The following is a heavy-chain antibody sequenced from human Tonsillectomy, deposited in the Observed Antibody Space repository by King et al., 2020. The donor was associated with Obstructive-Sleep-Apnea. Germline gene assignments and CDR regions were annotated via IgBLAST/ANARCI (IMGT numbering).Heavy chain of an antibody. CDR3: AREGGSSSCFDY. CDR1: GGSISSYY. D-gene: IGHD6-13*01. Sequence: QLQESGPGLVKPSETLSLTCTVSGGSISSYYWSWIRQPPGKGLEWIGYIYYSGSTNYNPSLKSRVTISVDTSKNQFSLKLSSVTAAATAVCYCAREGGSSSCFDYWGQGTLVTVSS. J-gene: IGHJ4*02. V-gene: IGHV4-59*01. CDR2: IYYSGST.